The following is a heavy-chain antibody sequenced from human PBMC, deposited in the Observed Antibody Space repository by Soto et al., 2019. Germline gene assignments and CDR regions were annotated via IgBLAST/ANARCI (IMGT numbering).Heavy chain of an antibody. D-gene: IGHD4-17*01. V-gene: IGHV3-7*01. CDR1: GFTFSSYW. J-gene: IGHJ4*02. Sequence: EVQLVESGGGLVQPGGSLRLSCAASGFTFSSYWMSWVRQAPGKGLEWVANIKQDGSEKYYVDSVKGRFTISRDNAKNSLYLQMNSLRAEDTAVYYCASERSGYGDYGDDYWGQGTLVPVSS. CDR3: ASERSGYGDYGDDY. CDR2: IKQDGSEK.